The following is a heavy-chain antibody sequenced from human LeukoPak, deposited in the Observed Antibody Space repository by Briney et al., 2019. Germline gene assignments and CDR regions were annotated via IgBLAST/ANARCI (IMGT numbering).Heavy chain of an antibody. D-gene: IGHD3-16*01. Sequence: GGSLRLSCAASGFTFSSYEMNWVRQAPGKGLEWVSYISSSGSTIYYADSVKGRFTISRDNAKNSLYLQMNSLRAEDTALYYCARALRRCNYDYPSPDYWGQGTLVTVSS. CDR2: ISSSGSTI. V-gene: IGHV3-48*03. CDR1: GFTFSSYE. J-gene: IGHJ4*02. CDR3: ARALRRCNYDYPSPDY.